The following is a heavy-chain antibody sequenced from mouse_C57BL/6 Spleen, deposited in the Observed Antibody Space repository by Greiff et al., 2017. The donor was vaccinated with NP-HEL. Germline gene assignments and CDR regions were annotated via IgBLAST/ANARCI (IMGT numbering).Heavy chain of an antibody. CDR3: ARKYGNYLYYAMDY. J-gene: IGHJ4*01. CDR2: IWSGGST. V-gene: IGHV2-2*01. CDR1: GFSLTSYG. D-gene: IGHD2-10*02. Sequence: VQLQESGPGLVQPSQSLSITCTVSGFSLTSYGVHWVRQSPGKGLEWLGVIWSGGSTDYNAAFISRLSISKDNSKSQVFFKMNSLQADDTAIYYCARKYGNYLYYAMDYWGQGTSVTVSS.